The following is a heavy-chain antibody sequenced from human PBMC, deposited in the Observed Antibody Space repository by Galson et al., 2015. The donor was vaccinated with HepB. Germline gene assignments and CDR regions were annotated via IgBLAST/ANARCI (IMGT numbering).Heavy chain of an antibody. CDR1: GFTFSSYG. J-gene: IGHJ4*02. D-gene: IGHD5-18*01. CDR2: IRYDGSNK. CDR3: RGYSYGHGVSFDY. Sequence: SLRLSCAASGFTFSSYGMHWVRQAPGKGLEWVAFIRYDGSNKYYADSVKGRFTISRDNSKNTLYLQMNSLRAEDTAVYYCRGYSYGHGVSFDYWGQGTLVTVSS. V-gene: IGHV3-30*02.